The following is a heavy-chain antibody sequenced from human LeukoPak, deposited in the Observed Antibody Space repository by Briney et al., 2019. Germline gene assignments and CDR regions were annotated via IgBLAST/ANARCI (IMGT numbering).Heavy chain of an antibody. CDR2: INHSGST. Sequence: SETLSLTCAVYGGSFSGYYWSWIRQPPGKGLEWIGEINHSGSTNYNPSLKSRVTISVDTSKNQFSLKLSSVTAADTAVYYCARRERQWLALDAFDIWGQGTMVTVSS. CDR1: GGSFSGYY. D-gene: IGHD6-19*01. J-gene: IGHJ3*02. CDR3: ARRERQWLALDAFDI. V-gene: IGHV4-34*01.